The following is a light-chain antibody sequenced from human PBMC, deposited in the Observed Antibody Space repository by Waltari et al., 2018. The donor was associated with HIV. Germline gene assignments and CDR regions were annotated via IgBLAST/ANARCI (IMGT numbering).Light chain of an antibody. CDR2: DAS. CDR1: QSVSSN. CDR3: QQYSKWPPF. J-gene: IGKJ3*01. Sequence: ETVMTQFPATLSVSPGERATLSCRASQSVSSNLAWYQQKPGQAPRLLIYDASTRATGIPARFSGSGSGTEFTLTISSLQSEDFAVYYCQQYSKWPPFFGPGTKVEIK. V-gene: IGKV3-15*01.